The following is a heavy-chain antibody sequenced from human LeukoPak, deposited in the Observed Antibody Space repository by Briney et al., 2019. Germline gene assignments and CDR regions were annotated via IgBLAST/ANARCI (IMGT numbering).Heavy chain of an antibody. CDR1: GGSFSGYY. V-gene: IGHV4-34*01. CDR2: INHSGST. D-gene: IGHD1-14*01. J-gene: IGHJ6*02. Sequence: SETLSLTCAVYGGSFSGYYWSWIRQPPGKGLEWIGEINHSGSTNYNPTLKSRVTISVDTSKNQFSLKLSSVTAADTAVYYCARAEKVERATLTFNWVRPERRYYSGLDVWGQGSAVIVSS. CDR3: ARAEKVERATLTFNWVRPERRYYSGLDV.